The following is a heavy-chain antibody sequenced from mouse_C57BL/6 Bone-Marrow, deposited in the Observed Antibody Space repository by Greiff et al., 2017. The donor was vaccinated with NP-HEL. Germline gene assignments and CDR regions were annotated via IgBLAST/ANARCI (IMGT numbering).Heavy chain of an antibody. CDR3: ARSPYGYGSSYSFDY. CDR1: GYTFTSYW. CDR2: INPSNGGT. J-gene: IGHJ2*01. D-gene: IGHD1-1*01. Sequence: QVQLQQSGTELVKPGASVKLSCKASGYTFTSYWMHWVKQRPGQGLEWIGNINPSNGGTNYNEKFKSKATLTVDKSSSTAYMQLSSLTSQDSAVYYCARSPYGYGSSYSFDYWGQGTTLTVSS. V-gene: IGHV1-53*01.